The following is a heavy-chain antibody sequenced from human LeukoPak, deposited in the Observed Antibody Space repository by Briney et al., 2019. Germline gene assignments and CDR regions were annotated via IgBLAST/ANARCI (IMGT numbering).Heavy chain of an antibody. D-gene: IGHD3-10*01. Sequence: PGGSLRLSCGASGFTFSSYAMTWVRQAPGKGLEWVSSISSSGGSTYYAASVKGRFTISRDNSKNTLYLRMDSVRAEDTAVYYCAKEVYGSGSYYKDYFDYWGQGTLVTISS. CDR1: GFTFSSYA. V-gene: IGHV3-23*01. CDR2: ISSSGGST. CDR3: AKEVYGSGSYYKDYFDY. J-gene: IGHJ4*02.